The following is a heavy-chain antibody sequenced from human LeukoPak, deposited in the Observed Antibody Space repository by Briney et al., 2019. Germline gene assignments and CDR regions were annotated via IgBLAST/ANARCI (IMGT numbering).Heavy chain of an antibody. J-gene: IGHJ5*02. V-gene: IGHV1-8*01. CDR2: MNPNSGNT. D-gene: IGHD2-2*01. Sequence: GASVKVSCKASGYTFTSYDINWVRQATGQGREWMGWMNPNSGNTGYAQKFQGRVTMTRNTSISTAYMELSSLRSEDTAVYYCARVRPHSRYCSSTSCYPRRWFDPWGQGTLVTVS. CDR3: ARVRPHSRYCSSTSCYPRRWFDP. CDR1: GYTFTSYD.